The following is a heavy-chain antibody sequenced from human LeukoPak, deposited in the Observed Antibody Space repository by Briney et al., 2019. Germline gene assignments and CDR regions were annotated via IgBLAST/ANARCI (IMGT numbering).Heavy chain of an antibody. V-gene: IGHV1-2*02. CDR1: GYTFIGYY. CDR3: TREARVGNWFDP. Sequence: ASVKVSCKASGYTFIGYYIHWVRQAPGQGLEWMGWINPDNGGTNYAQKFQGRVTMTRDTSIRTVYMDLSRLRSDDTAVFYCTREARVGNWFDPWGQGTQVTVSS. CDR2: INPDNGGT. J-gene: IGHJ5*02. D-gene: IGHD2-2*01.